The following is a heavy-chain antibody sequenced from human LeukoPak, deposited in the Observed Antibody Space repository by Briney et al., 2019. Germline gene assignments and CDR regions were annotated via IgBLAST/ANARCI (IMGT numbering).Heavy chain of an antibody. Sequence: GGSLRLSCAAAGLTFTSNTISGVRQAPGKRREWGSAFIGTGGTYYSDPARGRFTLSRDNSKNTLYLQMSSLRAEDTALYYCATLYGAYGAYWGEARLV. CDR3: ATLYGAYGAY. D-gene: IGHD4-17*01. V-gene: IGHV3-23*01. CDR2: FIGTGGT. J-gene: IGHJ4*02. CDR1: GLTFTSNT.